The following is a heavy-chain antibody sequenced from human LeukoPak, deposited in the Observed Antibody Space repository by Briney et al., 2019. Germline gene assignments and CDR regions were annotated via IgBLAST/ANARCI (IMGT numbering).Heavy chain of an antibody. J-gene: IGHJ4*02. Sequence: ASVKVSCKASGYTFTGNYMHWVRQAPGQGLEWMGWINPNSGGTNYARKFQGRVTMTRDTSISTAYMELSRLRSDDTAVYYCARDPGDGEDQLLSDYWGQGTLVTVSS. V-gene: IGHV1-2*02. CDR2: INPNSGGT. CDR3: ARDPGDGEDQLLSDY. CDR1: GYTFTGNY. D-gene: IGHD2-2*01.